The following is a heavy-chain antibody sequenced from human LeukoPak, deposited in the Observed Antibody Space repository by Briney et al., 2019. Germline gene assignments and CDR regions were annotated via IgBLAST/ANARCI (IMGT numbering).Heavy chain of an antibody. CDR2: IIPIFGTA. D-gene: IGHD1-26*01. J-gene: IGHJ5*02. Sequence: SVTVSCKASGGTFSSYANSWVRQAPGQGLEWMGGIIPIFGTANYAQKFRGRVTINTDESTRTAYMELNRLTSEATAVCFCARTAPYDSGSYPGWFDPWGQGTLVTVSS. V-gene: IGHV1-69*05. CDR3: ARTAPYDSGSYPGWFDP. CDR1: GGTFSSYA.